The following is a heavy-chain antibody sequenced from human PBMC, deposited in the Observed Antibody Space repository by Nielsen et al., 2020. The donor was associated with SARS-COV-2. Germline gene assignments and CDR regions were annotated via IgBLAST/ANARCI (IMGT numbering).Heavy chain of an antibody. D-gene: IGHD6-19*01. V-gene: IGHV3-74*01. CDR1: GFTFSSRW. J-gene: IGHJ5*02. Sequence: GESLKISCAASGFTFSSRWMHWVRQAPGKGLVWVSHINTDGSVRNYADSVKGRFTISRDNAKNSLYLQMNSLRAEDTALYYCAKDIEQWLLVDGYRRFDPWGQGTLVTVSS. CDR3: AKDIEQWLLVDGYRRFDP. CDR2: INTDGSVR.